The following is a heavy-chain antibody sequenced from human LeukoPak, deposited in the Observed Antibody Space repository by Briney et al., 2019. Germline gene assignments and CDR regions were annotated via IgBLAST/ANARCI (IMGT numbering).Heavy chain of an antibody. Sequence: ASVKVSCKASGYTFTGYYMHWVRQAPGQGLEWMGWINPNSGGTNYAQKFQGRVTMTRDTSISTAYMELSRLRSDDTAVYYCARDRDFWSSWVDPWGQGTLVTVS. V-gene: IGHV1-2*02. CDR2: INPNSGGT. CDR1: GYTFTGYY. D-gene: IGHD3-3*01. J-gene: IGHJ5*02. CDR3: ARDRDFWSSWVDP.